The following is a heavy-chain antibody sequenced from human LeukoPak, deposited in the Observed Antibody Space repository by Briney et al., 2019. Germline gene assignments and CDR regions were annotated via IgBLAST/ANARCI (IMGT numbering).Heavy chain of an antibody. V-gene: IGHV3-9*01. CDR3: ARDIVVVPAADPLNYYYYGMDV. J-gene: IGHJ6*02. CDR2: ISWNSGSI. Sequence: GGSLRLSCAGSGFIFNNYAMHWVRQPPGKGLEWVSGISWNSGSIDYADSVKGRFTISRDNSKNTLYLQMNSLRAEDTAVYYCARDIVVVPAADPLNYYYYGMDVWGQGTTVTVSS. CDR1: GFIFNNYA. D-gene: IGHD2-2*01.